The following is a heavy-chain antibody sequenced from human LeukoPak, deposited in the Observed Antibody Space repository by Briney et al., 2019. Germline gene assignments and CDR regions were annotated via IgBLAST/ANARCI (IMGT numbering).Heavy chain of an antibody. Sequence: SGGSLRLSCAASGFTFSSYWMSWVRQAPGKGLEWVAVIWYDGSNKYYADSVKGRSTISRDNSKNTLYLQMNSLRAEDTAVYYCARVAIFGHAFDIWGQGTMVTVSS. D-gene: IGHD3-3*01. CDR2: IWYDGSNK. J-gene: IGHJ3*02. CDR1: GFTFSSYW. V-gene: IGHV3-33*08. CDR3: ARVAIFGHAFDI.